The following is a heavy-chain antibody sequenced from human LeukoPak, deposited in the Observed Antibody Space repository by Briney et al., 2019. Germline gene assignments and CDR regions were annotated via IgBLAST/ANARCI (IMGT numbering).Heavy chain of an antibody. CDR1: GFTFSRDG. CDR2: IWYDGSKK. CDR3: AKGLRFLDWSLDY. D-gene: IGHD3-3*01. J-gene: IGHJ4*02. Sequence: GGSLRLSCAASGFTFSRDGMHWVRQAPGKGLEWVAVIWYDGSKKYYADSVKGRFTISRDNSNNTLYLQVNSLRAEDTAVYYCAKGLRFLDWSLDYWGQGTLVIVSS. V-gene: IGHV3-30*02.